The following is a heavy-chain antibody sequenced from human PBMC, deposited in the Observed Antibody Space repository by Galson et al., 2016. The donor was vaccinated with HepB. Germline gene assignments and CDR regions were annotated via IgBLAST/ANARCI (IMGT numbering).Heavy chain of an antibody. Sequence: SETLSLTCNVSGASISSYYWSWIRQPPGKGLEWIGYIYSRGSTNYNPSLKSRVTISVDKSKNQFSLKLNSVTAADTAVYYCAISRGWLQSIPFQYWGQGTLVTVSS. V-gene: IGHV4-59*01. CDR2: IYSRGST. CDR3: AISRGWLQSIPFQY. J-gene: IGHJ4*02. D-gene: IGHD5-24*01. CDR1: GASISSYY.